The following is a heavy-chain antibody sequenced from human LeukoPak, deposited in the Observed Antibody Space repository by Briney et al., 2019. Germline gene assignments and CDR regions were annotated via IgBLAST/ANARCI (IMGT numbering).Heavy chain of an antibody. CDR2: IYYSGST. CDR1: GGSISSNSYY. Sequence: PSETLSLTCTVSGGSISSNSYYWGWIRQPPGKGLEWIGSIYYSGSTYYNPSLKSRVTISVDTSKNQFSLKLSSVTAADTAVYYCARYSYYYDSSGYPGFDYWGQGTLVTVSS. J-gene: IGHJ4*02. V-gene: IGHV4-39*01. CDR3: ARYSYYYDSSGYPGFDY. D-gene: IGHD3-22*01.